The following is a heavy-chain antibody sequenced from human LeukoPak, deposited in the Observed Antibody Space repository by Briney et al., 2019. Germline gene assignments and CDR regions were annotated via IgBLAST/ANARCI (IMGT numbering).Heavy chain of an antibody. Sequence: SETLSLTCAVSGYSINSDYYWGWIRQPPGKGLEWIGSIYRSGSTYYNPSLKSRITLSVDTSKNQLSLKLSSVTAADTAAYYCVREFRWNGLDYWGQGTLVIVSS. CDR1: GYSINSDYY. CDR3: VREFRWNGLDY. D-gene: IGHD1-1*01. V-gene: IGHV4-38-2*02. CDR2: IYRSGST. J-gene: IGHJ4*02.